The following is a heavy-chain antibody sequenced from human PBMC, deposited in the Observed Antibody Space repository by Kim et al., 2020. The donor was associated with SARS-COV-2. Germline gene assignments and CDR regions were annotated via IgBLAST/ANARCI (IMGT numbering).Heavy chain of an antibody. Sequence: GGSLRLSCAASGFTFSDYYMSWIRQAPGKGLEWVSYISSSGSTIYYADSVKGRFTISRDNAKNSLYLQMNSLRAEDTAVYYCARDHIEAPPDQSAAFDIWGQGTMVTVSS. V-gene: IGHV3-11*01. J-gene: IGHJ3*02. CDR1: GFTFSDYY. D-gene: IGHD2-2*01. CDR3: ARDHIEAPPDQSAAFDI. CDR2: ISSSGSTI.